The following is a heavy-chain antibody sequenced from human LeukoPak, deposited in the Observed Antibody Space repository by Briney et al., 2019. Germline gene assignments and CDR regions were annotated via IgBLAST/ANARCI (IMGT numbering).Heavy chain of an antibody. CDR2: INAGNGNT. CDR1: GYTFTTYA. D-gene: IGHD2-21*01. CDR3: ARDRSYGSGEILWIDY. Sequence: ASVKVSCKPSGYTFTTYAMHWVRQAPGQRLEWMGWINAGNGNTKYSQKFQGRVTIARDTSASTAYMELSSLRSEDTAVYYCARDRSYGSGEILWIDYWGQGSLVTVSS. J-gene: IGHJ4*02. V-gene: IGHV1-3*01.